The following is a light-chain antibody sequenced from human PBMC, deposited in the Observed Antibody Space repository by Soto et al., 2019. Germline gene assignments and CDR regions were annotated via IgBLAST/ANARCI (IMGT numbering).Light chain of an antibody. CDR2: FAS. V-gene: IGKV3-15*01. Sequence: EIVMTQSPGTLSVSPGERATLSCRASQNIINNLAWYQQKPGQAPRLLIFFASTRVTGIPARFSGSGSGTEFTLTINSLQSEDFAVYYCHQYFSWPRGTFGQGTTLDIK. J-gene: IGKJ1*01. CDR3: HQYFSWPRGT. CDR1: QNIINN.